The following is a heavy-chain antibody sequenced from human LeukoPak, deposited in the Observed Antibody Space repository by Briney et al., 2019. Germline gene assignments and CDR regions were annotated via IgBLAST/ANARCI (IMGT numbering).Heavy chain of an antibody. Sequence: PSETPSLTCAVYGRCFSGFYWSWIRQPPGKGLEWIGEINHSGSTNYNPSLKSRVTISVDTSKNQFSLKLSSVTAADTAVYYCARLNFDYGDYDAFDIWGQGTMVTVSS. CDR2: INHSGST. CDR3: ARLNFDYGDYDAFDI. D-gene: IGHD4-17*01. CDR1: GRCFSGFY. J-gene: IGHJ3*02. V-gene: IGHV4-34*01.